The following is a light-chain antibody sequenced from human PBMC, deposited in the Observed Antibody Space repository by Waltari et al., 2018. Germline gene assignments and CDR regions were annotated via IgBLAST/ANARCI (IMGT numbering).Light chain of an antibody. J-gene: IGKJ1*01. CDR2: WAS. Sequence: DIVMTQSPDSLAVSLGERATINRKSSQSVLYSSNNKHYLAWYQQKPGQPPKLLIYWASTRESGVPDRFSGSGSGTDFTLTISSLQAEDVAVYYCQQYYSTPWTFGQGTKVEIK. CDR3: QQYYSTPWT. V-gene: IGKV4-1*01. CDR1: QSVLYSSNNKHY.